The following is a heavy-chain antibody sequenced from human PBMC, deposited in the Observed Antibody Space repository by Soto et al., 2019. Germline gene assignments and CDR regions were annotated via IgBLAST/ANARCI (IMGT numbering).Heavy chain of an antibody. CDR2: IRSKGDGGAT. CDR1: GITLRNAW. J-gene: IGHJ3*02. CDR3: TSTRPGTNVFDI. Sequence: EVQLAESGGGLVEPGGSLRLSCAGSGITLRNAWMNWVRQAAGKGLEWVGRIRSKGDGGATEYAAPVKGRFTFSRDDSENTLFLQMSALKTEDTGVYFCTSTRPGTNVFDIWGPGTMVIVSS. V-gene: IGHV3-15*01. D-gene: IGHD1-1*01.